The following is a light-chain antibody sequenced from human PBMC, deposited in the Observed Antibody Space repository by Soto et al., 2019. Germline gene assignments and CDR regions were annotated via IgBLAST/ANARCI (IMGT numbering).Light chain of an antibody. CDR3: QSYDSSTWV. CDR2: EDN. J-gene: IGLJ3*02. Sequence: NFILTQPHSVSESPGKTVTISCTDSSGTIASNYVQWYQQRPGSAPTTVIFEDNQRPSGVPDRFSGSIDSSSNSASLTISGLKTEDEADYYCQSYDSSTWVFGGGTQLTVL. V-gene: IGLV6-57*02. CDR1: SGTIASNY.